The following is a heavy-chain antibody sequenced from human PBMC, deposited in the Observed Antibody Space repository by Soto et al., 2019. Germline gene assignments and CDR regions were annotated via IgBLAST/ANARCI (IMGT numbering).Heavy chain of an antibody. Sequence: GGSLRLSCAASGFSFLNYWMSWVRQAPGKGLEWVANIKQDGSDKTYVDSVKGRFTISRDNAKNLLYLQLNSLRAEDTAVYYCGRFVLFSAPADYGLDVWGQGTTVNVSS. CDR2: IKQDGSDK. CDR1: GFSFLNYW. CDR3: GRFVLFSAPADYGLDV. J-gene: IGHJ6*02. D-gene: IGHD2-2*01. V-gene: IGHV3-7*01.